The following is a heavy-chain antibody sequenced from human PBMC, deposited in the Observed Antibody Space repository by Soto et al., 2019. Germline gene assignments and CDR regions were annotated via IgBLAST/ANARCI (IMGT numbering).Heavy chain of an antibody. V-gene: IGHV4-34*01. CDR1: GESCSRYY. CDR3: ARATAPVFKSLEWSTIVPLYFDL. D-gene: IGHD3-3*01. CDR2: VNHSGST. J-gene: IGHJ4*02. Sequence: SETLSLTCAVSGESCSRYYWSWIRQSRGKGLEWIGEVNHSGSTNSNAYLKSRVSISLDTSKNQFSLKLSSVTASDTAVFYCARATAPVFKSLEWSTIVPLYFDLWGQGTLVTVSS.